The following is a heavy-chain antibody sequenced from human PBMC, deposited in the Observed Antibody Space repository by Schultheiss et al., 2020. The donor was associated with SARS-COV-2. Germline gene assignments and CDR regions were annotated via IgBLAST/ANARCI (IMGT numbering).Heavy chain of an antibody. J-gene: IGHJ3*02. CDR1: GFTFSSYV. Sequence: GGSLRLSCAASGFTFSSYVMSWVRQAPGKGLEWVSVIYSGGSTYYADSVKGRFTISRDNSKNTLYLQMNSLRAEDTAVYYCAREAPGDGYNYGDAFDIWGQGTMVTVSS. D-gene: IGHD5-24*01. V-gene: IGHV3-66*01. CDR2: IYSGGST. CDR3: AREAPGDGYNYGDAFDI.